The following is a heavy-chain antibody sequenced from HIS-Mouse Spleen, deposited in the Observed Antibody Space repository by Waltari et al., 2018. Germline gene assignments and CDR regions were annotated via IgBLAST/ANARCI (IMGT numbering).Heavy chain of an antibody. V-gene: IGHV4-39*07. CDR3: AREIPYSSSWYDWYFDL. CDR1: GGSISSSSYY. D-gene: IGHD6-13*01. Sequence: QLQLQESGPGLVKPSETLSLTCTVSGGSISSSSYYWGWIRQPPGKGLEWIGGIYYRGSTSYHPSLKSRVTMSVDTSKNQFSLKLSSVTAADTAVYYCAREIPYSSSWYDWYFDLWGRGTLVTVSS. J-gene: IGHJ2*01. CDR2: IYYRGST.